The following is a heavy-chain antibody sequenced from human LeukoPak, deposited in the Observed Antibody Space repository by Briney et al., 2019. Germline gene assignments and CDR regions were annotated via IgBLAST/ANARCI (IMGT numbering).Heavy chain of an antibody. CDR1: GFTFSSYA. CDR3: AKSPSGYKAYYFDY. D-gene: IGHD3-22*01. J-gene: IGHJ4*02. Sequence: PGGSLRLSCAASGFTFSSYAMSWVRQAPGKGLEWVSAISGSGGSTYYADSVKGRFTISRDNSKNTMYLQMNSLRAEDTAVYYCAKSPSGYKAYYFDYWGQGTLVTVSS. V-gene: IGHV3-23*01. CDR2: ISGSGGST.